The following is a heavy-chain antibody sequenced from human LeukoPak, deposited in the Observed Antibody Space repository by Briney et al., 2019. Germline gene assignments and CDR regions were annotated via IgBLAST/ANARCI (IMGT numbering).Heavy chain of an antibody. CDR1: GGSISSSSYY. CDR3: ARVGYSYGYGGDY. V-gene: IGHV4-39*07. Sequence: PSETLSLTCTVSGGSISSSSYYWGWIRQPPGKGLEWIGSIYYSGSTYYNPSLKSRVTISVDTSKNQFSLKLSSVTAADTAVYYCARVGYSYGYGGDYWGQGTLVTVSS. J-gene: IGHJ4*02. CDR2: IYYSGST. D-gene: IGHD5-18*01.